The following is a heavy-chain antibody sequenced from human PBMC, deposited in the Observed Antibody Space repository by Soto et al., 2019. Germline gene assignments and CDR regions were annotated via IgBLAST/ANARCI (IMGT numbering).Heavy chain of an antibody. Sequence: QVQLVQSGAEVKKPGSSVKVSCKASGGTFSSYAISWVRQAPGQGLEWMGGIIPIFGTANYAQKFQGRVTITADESTSTAYMELSSRRSEDTAVYYCARSGDDYGDYSPFDYWGQGTLVTVSS. V-gene: IGHV1-69*01. D-gene: IGHD4-17*01. CDR3: ARSGDDYGDYSPFDY. CDR2: IIPIFGTA. J-gene: IGHJ4*02. CDR1: GGTFSSYA.